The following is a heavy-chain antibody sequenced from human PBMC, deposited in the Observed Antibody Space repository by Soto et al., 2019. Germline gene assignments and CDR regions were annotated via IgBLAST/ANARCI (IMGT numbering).Heavy chain of an antibody. CDR1: GYTFTSYD. V-gene: IGHV1-8*01. Sequence: QVQLVQSGAEVKKPGASVKVSCKASGYTFTSYDSNWGRQATGQGREWMGWMNPNSGNRGYAQKFQGRVTMTRNTSITTSYMELSSLRSEDTAVYYWARTLYGDNVDYWGQGTLVTVSS. D-gene: IGHD4-17*01. CDR3: ARTLYGDNVDY. CDR2: MNPNSGNR. J-gene: IGHJ4*02.